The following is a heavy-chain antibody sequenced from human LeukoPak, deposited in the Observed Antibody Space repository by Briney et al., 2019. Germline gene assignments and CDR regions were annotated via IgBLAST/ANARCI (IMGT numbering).Heavy chain of an antibody. CDR3: ATIDGHYDSSGY. CDR1: GYTFTSYG. J-gene: IGHJ4*02. V-gene: IGHV1-18*01. CDR2: ISAYNGNT. D-gene: IGHD3-22*01. Sequence: ASVKVSCKASGYTFTSYGISWVRQAPGQGLEWMGWISAYNGNTNYAQKLQGRVTMTRDMSTSTVYMELSSLRSEDTAVYYCATIDGHYDSSGYWGQGTLVIVSS.